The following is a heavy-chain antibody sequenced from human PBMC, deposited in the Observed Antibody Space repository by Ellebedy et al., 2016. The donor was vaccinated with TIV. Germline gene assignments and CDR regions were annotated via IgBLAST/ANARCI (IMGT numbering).Heavy chain of an antibody. CDR3: AKALSSGYYFGYFQH. CDR1: GFNFSSYA. D-gene: IGHD3-22*01. Sequence: GESLKISCAASGFNFSSYAMSWVRQAPGKGLEWVSVISGSGGSTYYADSVKGRFTISRDNSKNTLYLQMNGLRTEDTAVYYCAKALSSGYYFGYFQHWGQGTLVTVSS. J-gene: IGHJ1*01. CDR2: ISGSGGST. V-gene: IGHV3-23*01.